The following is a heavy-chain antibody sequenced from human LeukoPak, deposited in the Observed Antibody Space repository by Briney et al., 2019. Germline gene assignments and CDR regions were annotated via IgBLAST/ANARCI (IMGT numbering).Heavy chain of an antibody. D-gene: IGHD6-19*01. J-gene: IGHJ4*02. V-gene: IGHV3-73*01. CDR2: IRSKANSYAT. CDR3: TRLSGEYSSGWNFDY. Sequence: GSLRLSCAASGFTFSGSAMHWVRQASGKGLEWVGRIRSKANSYATAYAASVKGRFTISRDDSKNTAYLQMNSLKTEDTAVYYCTRLSGEYSSGWNFDYWGQGTLVTVSS. CDR1: GFTFSGSA.